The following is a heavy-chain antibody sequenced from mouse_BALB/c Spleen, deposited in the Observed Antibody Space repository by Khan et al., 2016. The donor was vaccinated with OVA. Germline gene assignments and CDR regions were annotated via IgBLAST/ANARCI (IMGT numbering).Heavy chain of an antibody. J-gene: IGHJ3*01. CDR1: GFTFSDYG. CDR3: ARGGGTAPFAY. V-gene: IGHV5-15*02. Sequence: EVELVESGGGLVQPGGSRKLSCAASGFTFSDYGMAWVRQAPGKGPEGVAFISDLAYTIYYADTVTGRFTISRENAKNTLYLEMSSLRSEDTAIYYCARGGGTAPFAYWGLGTLVTVSA. D-gene: IGHD1-2*01. CDR2: ISDLAYTI.